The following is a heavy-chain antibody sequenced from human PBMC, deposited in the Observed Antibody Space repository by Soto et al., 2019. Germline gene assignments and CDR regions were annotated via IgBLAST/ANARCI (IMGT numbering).Heavy chain of an antibody. CDR2: ISYDGSNK. V-gene: IGHV3-30*18. CDR1: GFTFSSYG. Sequence: PGGSLRLSCAASGFTFSSYGMRWVRQAPGKGLEWVAVISYDGSNKYYADSVKGRFTISRDNSKNTLYLQMNSLRAEDTAVYYCAKGDLEYYDFWSGPTWYYYGMDVWGQGTTVTVSS. D-gene: IGHD3-3*01. J-gene: IGHJ6*02. CDR3: AKGDLEYYDFWSGPTWYYYGMDV.